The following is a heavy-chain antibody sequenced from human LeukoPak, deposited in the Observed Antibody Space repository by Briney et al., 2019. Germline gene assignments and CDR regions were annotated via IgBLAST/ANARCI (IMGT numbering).Heavy chain of an antibody. J-gene: IGHJ4*02. CDR2: MNPNSGNT. CDR3: ALLGGVWSAEGFDY. V-gene: IGHV1-8*01. Sequence: ASVKVSCKASGYTFTSYDINWVRQATGQGLEWMGWMNPNSGNTGYAQKFQGRVTMTRNTSISTAYMELSSLRSEDTAVYYGALLGGVWSAEGFDYWGQGTLVTVSS. CDR1: GYTFTSYD. D-gene: IGHD3-3*01.